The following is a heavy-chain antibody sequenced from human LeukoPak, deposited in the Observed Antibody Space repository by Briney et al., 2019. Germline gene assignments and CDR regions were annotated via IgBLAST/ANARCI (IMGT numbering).Heavy chain of an antibody. CDR1: GYTFTSYG. J-gene: IGHJ3*02. CDR3: ARVVYYDFWSGSLGAFDI. D-gene: IGHD3-3*01. Sequence: GASVKVSCKASGYTFTSYGISWVRQAPGQGLEWMGWISAYNGNTNYAQKFQGRVTMTRDTSISTAYMELSRLRSDDTAVYYCARVVYYDFWSGSLGAFDIWGQGTMVTVSS. CDR2: ISAYNGNT. V-gene: IGHV1-18*01.